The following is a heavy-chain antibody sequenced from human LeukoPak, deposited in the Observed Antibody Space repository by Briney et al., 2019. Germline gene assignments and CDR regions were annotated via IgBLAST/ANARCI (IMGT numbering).Heavy chain of an antibody. Sequence: GASVKVSCKASGYTFNGYYMHWVRQAPGQGLEWMGWINPNSGGTNYAQKFQGRVTMTRDTSISTAYMELSRLRSDDTAVYYCARGPYYGSGRRGYYFDYWGQGTLVTVSS. J-gene: IGHJ4*02. D-gene: IGHD3-10*01. CDR3: ARGPYYGSGRRGYYFDY. V-gene: IGHV1-2*02. CDR1: GYTFNGYY. CDR2: INPNSGGT.